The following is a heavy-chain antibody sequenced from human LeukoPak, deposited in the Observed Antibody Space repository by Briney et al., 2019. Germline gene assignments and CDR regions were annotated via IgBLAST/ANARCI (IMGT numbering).Heavy chain of an antibody. CDR3: ASGGYDFWSGAFDY. CDR1: GGTFSSYA. CDR2: IIPIFGTA. J-gene: IGHJ4*02. Sequence: ASVKVSCKASGGTFSSYAISWVRQAPGQGLEWMGGIIPIFGTANYAQRFQGRVTITADESTSTAYMELSSLRSEDTAVYYCASGGYDFWSGAFDYWGQGTLVTVSS. D-gene: IGHD3-3*01. V-gene: IGHV1-69*13.